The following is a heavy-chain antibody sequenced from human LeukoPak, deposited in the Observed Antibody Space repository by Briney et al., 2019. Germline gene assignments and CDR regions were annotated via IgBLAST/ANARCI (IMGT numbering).Heavy chain of an antibody. J-gene: IGHJ5*02. CDR3: GRGYYSLDKWFDP. CDR2: IHHSGLT. CDR1: GYSISSGYY. Sequence: SETLSLTCTVSGYSISSGYYWGWIRPPPRKGLEWIGSIHHSGLTYYNPSLESRVTMSVDKTKNQFTLKLTSVTAADTAVYFCGRGYYSLDKWFDPWGQGALVTVSS. V-gene: IGHV4-38-2*02. D-gene: IGHD3-10*01.